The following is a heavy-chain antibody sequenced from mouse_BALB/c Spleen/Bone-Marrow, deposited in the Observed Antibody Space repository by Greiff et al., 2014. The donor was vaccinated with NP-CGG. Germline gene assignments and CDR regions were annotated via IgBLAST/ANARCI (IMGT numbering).Heavy chain of an antibody. CDR3: AKRGDYDWFAY. CDR2: IWRGGST. Sequence: VHLVESGPSLVQPSQSLSITCTVSGFSLTSYGVHWVRQSPGKGLEWLGVIWRGGSTDYNAAFMSRLSITKDNSKGQVFFKMNSLQADDTAIYYCAKRGDYDWFAYWGQGTLVTVSA. D-gene: IGHD2-4*01. V-gene: IGHV2-5-1*01. J-gene: IGHJ3*01. CDR1: GFSLTSYG.